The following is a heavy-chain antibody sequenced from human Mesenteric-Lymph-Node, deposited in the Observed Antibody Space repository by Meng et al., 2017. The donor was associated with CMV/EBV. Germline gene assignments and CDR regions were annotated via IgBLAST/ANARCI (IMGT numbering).Heavy chain of an antibody. CDR2: IIPIFGTA. CDR3: ARDGHSSTSNDGFDI. CDR1: GGTFSSYA. Sequence: SVKVSCKASGGTFSSYAISWVRQAPGQGLEWMGGIIPIFGTANYAQKFQGRVTITTDESTSTAYMELSSLRSEDTAVYYCARDGHSSTSNDGFDIWGQGTVVTVSS. D-gene: IGHD6-19*01. J-gene: IGHJ3*02. V-gene: IGHV1-69*05.